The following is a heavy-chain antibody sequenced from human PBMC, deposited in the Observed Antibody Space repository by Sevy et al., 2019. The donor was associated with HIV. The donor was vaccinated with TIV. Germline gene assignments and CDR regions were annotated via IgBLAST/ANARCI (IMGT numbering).Heavy chain of an antibody. D-gene: IGHD3-10*01. CDR1: GGSISSSSYY. Sequence: SETLSLTCTVSGGSISSSSYYWGWIRQPPGKGLEWIGSIYYSGSTYYNPSLKSRVTISVDTSKNQFSLKLSSVTAADPAGYYCASQVRRRGFQHWGQGTLVTVSS. V-gene: IGHV4-39*01. CDR3: ASQVRRRGFQH. CDR2: IYYSGST. J-gene: IGHJ1*01.